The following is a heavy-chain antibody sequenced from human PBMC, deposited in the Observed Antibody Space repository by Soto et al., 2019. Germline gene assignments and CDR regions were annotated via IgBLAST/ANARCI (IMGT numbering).Heavy chain of an antibody. V-gene: IGHV3-21*01. CDR3: ARGTPSSRRGMDV. CDR2: ISSSSSYI. D-gene: IGHD6-13*01. Sequence: EVQLVESGGGLVKPGGSLRLSCAASGFTFSSYSMNWVRQAPGKGLEWVSSISSSSSYIYYAESVKGRFTISRDNAKNSLYLQMNSLRAEDTAVYYCARGTPSSRRGMDVWGQGTTVTVSS. J-gene: IGHJ6*02. CDR1: GFTFSSYS.